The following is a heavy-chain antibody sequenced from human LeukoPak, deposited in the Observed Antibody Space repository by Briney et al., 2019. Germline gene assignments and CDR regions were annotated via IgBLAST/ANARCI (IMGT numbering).Heavy chain of an antibody. D-gene: IGHD5-12*01. Sequence: SETLSLTCTVSGGSISSYYWSWIRQPPGKGLEWIGYIYYSGSTNYNPSLKSRVTISVDTSKNQFSLKLSSVTAADTAVYYRARGGVGGYDYFDSWGQGTLVAVSS. V-gene: IGHV4-59*01. CDR2: IYYSGST. CDR3: ARGGVGGYDYFDS. J-gene: IGHJ4*02. CDR1: GGSISSYY.